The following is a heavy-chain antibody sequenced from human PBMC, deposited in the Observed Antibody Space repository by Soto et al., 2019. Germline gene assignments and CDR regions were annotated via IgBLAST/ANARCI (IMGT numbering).Heavy chain of an antibody. CDR2: ISSSSSYT. V-gene: IGHV3-11*06. D-gene: IGHD5-18*01. Sequence: QVQLVESGGGLVKPGGSLRLSCAASGFTFSDYYMSWIRQAPGKGLEWVSYISSSSSYTNYADSVKGRFTISRDNAKNSLYLQMNSLRAEDTAVYYCASIPWGEYSYGYLFRGLSAPYYYYGMDVWGQGTTVTVSS. CDR1: GFTFSDYY. CDR3: ASIPWGEYSYGYLFRGLSAPYYYYGMDV. J-gene: IGHJ6*02.